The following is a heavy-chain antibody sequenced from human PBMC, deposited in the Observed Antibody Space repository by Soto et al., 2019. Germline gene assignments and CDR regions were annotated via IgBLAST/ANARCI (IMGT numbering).Heavy chain of an antibody. Sequence: QVQLVQSGAEVKKPGSSVKVSCKASGGNFSSYAISWVRQAPGQGLEWMGGIIPIFGTANYAQKFQGRVTITADESTSTAYMELSSLRSEDTAVYYCARVAPHYYDSSGYYPGWGQGTMVTVSS. D-gene: IGHD3-22*01. J-gene: IGHJ3*01. CDR3: ARVAPHYYDSSGYYPG. CDR1: GGNFSSYA. CDR2: IIPIFGTA. V-gene: IGHV1-69*01.